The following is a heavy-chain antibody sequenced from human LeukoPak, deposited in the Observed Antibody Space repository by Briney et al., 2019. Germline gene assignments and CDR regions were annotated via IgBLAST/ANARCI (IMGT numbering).Heavy chain of an antibody. J-gene: IGHJ4*02. CDR1: GGSFSGYY. V-gene: IGHV4-34*01. D-gene: IGHD5-18*01. Sequence: SETLSLTCAVYGGSFSGYYWSWIRQPPGKGLEWIGEINHSGSTNYNPSLKSRVTISVDTSKNQFSLKLSSVTAADTAVYYCARRPLNTATPGFGYWGQGTLVTVSS. CDR2: INHSGST. CDR3: ARRPLNTATPGFGY.